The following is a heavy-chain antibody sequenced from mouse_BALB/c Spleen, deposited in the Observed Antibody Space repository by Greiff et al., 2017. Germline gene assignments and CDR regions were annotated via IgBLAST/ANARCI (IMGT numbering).Heavy chain of an antibody. V-gene: IGHV14-3*02. CDR2: IDPANDNT. CDR3: ASRNWYYFDY. Sequence: VQLQQSGAELVKPGASVKLSCTASGFNIKDTYIYWVKQRPEQGLEWIGRIDPANDNTKYDPKFQGKATITADTSSNTAYLQFSSLTSEDTAVYYCASRNWYYFDYWGQGTTLTVSS. D-gene: IGHD4-1*01. J-gene: IGHJ2*01. CDR1: GFNIKDTY.